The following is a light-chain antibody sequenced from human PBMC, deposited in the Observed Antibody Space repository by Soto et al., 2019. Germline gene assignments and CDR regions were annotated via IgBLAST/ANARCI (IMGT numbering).Light chain of an antibody. J-gene: IGKJ4*01. Sequence: EIVMTQSPATLSVSPGERVTLSCRASQSISSSLAWYQQKPGQAPRLLTYGASSRATGVPARFSGSGSGTEFTLTISSLQSEDFAFYYCQQHNNWPLTFGGGTKVEIK. CDR1: QSISSS. CDR2: GAS. CDR3: QQHNNWPLT. V-gene: IGKV3-15*01.